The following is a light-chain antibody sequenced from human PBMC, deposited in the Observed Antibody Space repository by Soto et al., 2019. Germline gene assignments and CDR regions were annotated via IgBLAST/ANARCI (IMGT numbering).Light chain of an antibody. CDR1: SSNIGDNA. J-gene: IGLJ2*01. CDR3: AAWDDTLNGIV. CDR2: YDD. V-gene: IGLV1-36*01. Sequence: QSVLTQPPSVSGAPRQRVTISCSGSSSNIGDNAVNWYQLLPGKAPKLLIYYDDLLPSGVSDRFSGSKSGSSASLAISGLQSEDEAEYYCAAWDDTLNGIVFGGGTKVTVL.